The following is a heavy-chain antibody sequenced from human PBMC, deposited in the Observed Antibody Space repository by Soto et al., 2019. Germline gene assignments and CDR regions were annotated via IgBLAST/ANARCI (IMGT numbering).Heavy chain of an antibody. CDR1: GFTFSSYA. D-gene: IGHD4-17*01. CDR2: ISAGAINT. J-gene: IGHJ4*02. V-gene: IGHV3-23*01. Sequence: EVQLLESGGGLVQPGGSLRLSCAASGFTFSSYAMSWVRQAPGKGLEWVSVISAGAINTYYADSVKGRFTISRDNSKNTLYLQMNSLRAEDTAVYYCAKDPHDTYYGDYGHYWGQGTLVTVSS. CDR3: AKDPHDTYYGDYGHY.